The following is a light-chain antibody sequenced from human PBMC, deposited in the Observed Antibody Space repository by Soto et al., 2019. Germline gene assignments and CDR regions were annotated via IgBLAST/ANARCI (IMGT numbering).Light chain of an antibody. CDR2: EAS. V-gene: IGKV1-16*01. CDR3: QQANSFPIT. CDR1: QGISNY. Sequence: DIQMTQSPSSLSASVGDRVTITCRASQGISNYLAWFQQKPGKAPKLLIYEASSLQSGVPSRISGSGSGTDFTLTISSLQPEDFATYYCQQANSFPITFGQGTRLEIK. J-gene: IGKJ5*01.